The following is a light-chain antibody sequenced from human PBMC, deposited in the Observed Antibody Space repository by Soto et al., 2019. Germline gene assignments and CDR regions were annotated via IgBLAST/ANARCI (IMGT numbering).Light chain of an antibody. Sequence: QSVLTQPASVSGSPGQSITISCTGTSGDVDAFDYVSWYQQHPGKAPKLMIFEVSDRPSGVSDRFSGSKSGSTASLTISGLQAEDEADYFCTSFTSSSTQVFGTGT. CDR2: EVS. V-gene: IGLV2-14*01. CDR1: SGDVDAFDY. J-gene: IGLJ1*01. CDR3: TSFTSSSTQV.